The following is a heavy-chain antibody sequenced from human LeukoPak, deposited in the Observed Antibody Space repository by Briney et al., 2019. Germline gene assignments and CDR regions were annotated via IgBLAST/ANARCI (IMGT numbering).Heavy chain of an antibody. CDR1: GYRFTSYW. CDR3: ARSYGYSYGYPDY. V-gene: IGHV5-51*01. J-gene: IGHJ4*02. CDR2: IYPDDSDT. D-gene: IGHD5-18*01. Sequence: GESLKISCKGSGYRFTSYWIGWVRQMPGKGLEWMGVIYPDDSDTRYNPSFQGQVTISADKSIATAYLQWSSLKASDTAMYYCARSYGYSYGYPDYWGQGTLVTVSS.